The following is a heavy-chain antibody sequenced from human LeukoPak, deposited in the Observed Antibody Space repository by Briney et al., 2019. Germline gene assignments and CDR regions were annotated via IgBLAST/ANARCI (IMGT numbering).Heavy chain of an antibody. CDR1: GGSISSSSYY. CDR3: ANSLDSSGYYYEGGAFDI. J-gene: IGHJ3*02. V-gene: IGHV4-39*07. D-gene: IGHD3-22*01. CDR2: IYYSGST. Sequence: PSETLSLTCTVSGGSISSSSYYWGWIRQPPGKGLEWIGSIYYSGSTYYNPSLKSRVTISVDTSKSQFSLKLSSVTAADTAVYYCANSLDSSGYYYEGGAFDIWGQGTMVTVSS.